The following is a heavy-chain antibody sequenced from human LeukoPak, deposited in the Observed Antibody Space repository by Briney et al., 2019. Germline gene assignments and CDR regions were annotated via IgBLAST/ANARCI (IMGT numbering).Heavy chain of an antibody. V-gene: IGHV1-8*03. Sequence: ASVKVSCKASGYTFTSYDINWVRQATGQGLEWMGWMNPNSGNTGYAQKFQGRVTITRNTSISTAYMELSSLRSEDTAVYYCARDGVIAMAQSTFYYYYMDVWGKGTTVTVSS. J-gene: IGHJ6*03. D-gene: IGHD6-19*01. CDR3: ARDGVIAMAQSTFYYYYMDV. CDR1: GYTFTSYD. CDR2: MNPNSGNT.